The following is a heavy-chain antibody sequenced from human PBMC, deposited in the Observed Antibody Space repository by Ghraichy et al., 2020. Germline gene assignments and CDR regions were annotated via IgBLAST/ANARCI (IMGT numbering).Heavy chain of an antibody. CDR2: IIPIFGTA. J-gene: IGHJ4*02. Sequence: SVKVSCKASGGTFSSYAISWVRQAPGQGLEWMGGIIPIFGTANYAQKFQGRVTITADESTSTAYMELSSLRSEDTAVYYCAREKPDYDSSGCFDYWGQGTLVTVSS. CDR1: GGTFSSYA. D-gene: IGHD3-22*01. CDR3: AREKPDYDSSGCFDY. V-gene: IGHV1-69*13.